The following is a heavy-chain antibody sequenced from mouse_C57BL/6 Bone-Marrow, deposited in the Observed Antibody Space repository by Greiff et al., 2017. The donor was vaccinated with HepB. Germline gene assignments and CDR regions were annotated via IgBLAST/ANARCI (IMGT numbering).Heavy chain of an antibody. J-gene: IGHJ2*01. Sequence: EVKLEESGGGLVKPGGSLKLSCAASGFTFSDYGMHWVRQAPEKGLEWVAYISSGSSTIYYADTVKGRFTISRDNAKNTLFLQMTSLRSEDTAMYYCARGDYYGSSYGYWGQGTTLTVSS. CDR3: ARGDYYGSSYGY. V-gene: IGHV5-17*01. D-gene: IGHD1-1*01. CDR2: ISSGSSTI. CDR1: GFTFSDYG.